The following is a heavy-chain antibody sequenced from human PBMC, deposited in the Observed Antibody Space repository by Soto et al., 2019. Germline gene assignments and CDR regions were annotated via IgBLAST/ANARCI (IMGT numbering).Heavy chain of an antibody. CDR2: INPLGGST. J-gene: IGHJ1*01. Sequence: QVHLVQSGAEVKKPGASVKVSCKASGYSFTDYELRWVRQAPGQGLEWMGIINPLGGSTGYAQKFQGRLTMTRDTSANTVYMALSGLRSEDTAVYYCARVESCGGDCYYFQHWGQGTLVAVSS. CDR3: ARVESCGGDCYYFQH. CDR1: GYSFTDYE. D-gene: IGHD2-21*02. V-gene: IGHV1-46*01.